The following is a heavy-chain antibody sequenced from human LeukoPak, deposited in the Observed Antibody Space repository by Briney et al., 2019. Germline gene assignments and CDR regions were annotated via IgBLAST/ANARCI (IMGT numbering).Heavy chain of an antibody. J-gene: IGHJ4*02. CDR1: GFTFSSHA. CDR3: EKGYYYGSGSYSTFDY. Sequence: GGSLRLSCAASGFTFSSHALSWLRQAPGKGLEWVSTISGSGGSTNYAASVEGRLSISRDNSKNTLYVQMSSLRADDTAVYYREKGYYYGSGSYSTFDYWGQGTLVTVSS. CDR2: ISGSGGST. D-gene: IGHD3-10*01. V-gene: IGHV3-23*01.